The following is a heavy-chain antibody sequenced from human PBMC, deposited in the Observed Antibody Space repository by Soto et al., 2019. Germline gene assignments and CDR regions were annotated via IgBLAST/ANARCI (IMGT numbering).Heavy chain of an antibody. CDR1: GFTFSSYA. D-gene: IGHD1-26*01. CDR3: ARRGSGSHYDY. V-gene: IGHV3-23*01. Sequence: EVQLLESGGGLVQPGGSLRLSCAASGFTFSSYAMRWVRQAPVKGLEWVSAISGSGGSTYYADSVKGRFTISRDNSKNPLYLQMNGLRAEDTAVYYCARRGSGSHYDYWGQGTLVTVSS. CDR2: ISGSGGST. J-gene: IGHJ4*02.